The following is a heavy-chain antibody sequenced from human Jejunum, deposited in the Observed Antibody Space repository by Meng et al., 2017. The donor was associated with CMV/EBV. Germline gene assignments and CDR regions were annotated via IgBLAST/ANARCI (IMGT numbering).Heavy chain of an antibody. Sequence: VPLQESGPGLVKPSETLSLTCTVSGGSINNYYWSWIRQSAGKGLEWIGRFYSSDTYNYHPSLNSRVTMSLDTSKKQFSLILSSVTAADTARYYCARGPGASTREGFDHWGLGTLVTVSS. J-gene: IGHJ4*02. D-gene: IGHD1-26*01. V-gene: IGHV4-4*07. CDR3: ARGPGASTREGFDH. CDR1: GGSINNYY. CDR2: FYSSDTY.